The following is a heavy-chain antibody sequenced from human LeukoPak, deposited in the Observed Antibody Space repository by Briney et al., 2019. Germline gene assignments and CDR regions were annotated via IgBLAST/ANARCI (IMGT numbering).Heavy chain of an antibody. Sequence: SVKVSCKASGGTFSSYAISWVRQAPGQGLEWMGRIIPILGIANYAQKFQGRVTITADKSTSTAYMELSSLRSEDTAVYYCARLNVYSSGDYWGQGTLVTVSS. D-gene: IGHD6-25*01. CDR1: GGTFSSYA. J-gene: IGHJ4*02. CDR2: IIPILGIA. CDR3: ARLNVYSSGDY. V-gene: IGHV1-69*04.